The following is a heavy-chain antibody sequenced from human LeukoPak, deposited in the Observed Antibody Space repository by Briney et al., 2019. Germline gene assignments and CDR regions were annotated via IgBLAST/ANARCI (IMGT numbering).Heavy chain of an antibody. V-gene: IGHV3-30-3*02. J-gene: IGHJ4*02. CDR1: GFAFSSYA. CDR2: ISYDGSNK. CDR3: AKDLDYNNYGFDY. D-gene: IGHD4-11*01. Sequence: GGSLRLSCAASGFAFSSYAMHWVRQAPGKGLEWVAVISYDGSNKYYADSVKGRFTISRDNSKNTLYLQMNSLRAEDTAVYYCAKDLDYNNYGFDYWGQGTLVTVSS.